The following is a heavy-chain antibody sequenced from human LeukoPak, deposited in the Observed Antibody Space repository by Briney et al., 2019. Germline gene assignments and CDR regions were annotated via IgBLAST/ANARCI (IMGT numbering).Heavy chain of an antibody. CDR2: MFYTVSG. D-gene: IGHD5-18*01. V-gene: IGHV4-59*01. J-gene: IGHJ5*02. CDR3: ATNLPGYSYGYWVA. Sequence: TTSETLSLTCTVSGGSMSNYYWNWIRQPPGKGLEWIGYMFYTVSGKYNPSLKSRVTISVDTSKSQISLKPTSVTTADTAVYYCATNLPGYSYGYWVAWGQGALVTVSS. CDR1: GGSMSNYY.